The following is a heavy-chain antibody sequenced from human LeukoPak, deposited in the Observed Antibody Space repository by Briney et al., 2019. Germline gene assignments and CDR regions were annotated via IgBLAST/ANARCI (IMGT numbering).Heavy chain of an antibody. J-gene: IGHJ3*02. D-gene: IGHD2-21*02. CDR2: IIPILGIA. CDR3: ARGWAYCGGDCYFGAFDI. CDR1: GGTFSSYA. V-gene: IGHV1-69*04. Sequence: SVKVSCKASGGTFSSYAISWVRQAPGQGLEWMGGIIPILGIANYAQKFQGRVTITADKSTSTAYMELSSPRSEDTAVYYCARGWAYCGGDCYFGAFDIWGQGTMVTVSS.